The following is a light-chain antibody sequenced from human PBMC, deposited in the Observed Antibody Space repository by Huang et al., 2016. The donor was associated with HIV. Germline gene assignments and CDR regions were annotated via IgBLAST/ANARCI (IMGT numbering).Light chain of an antibody. CDR1: QSTSSW. V-gene: IGKV1-5*03. CDR2: KAS. J-gene: IGKJ4*01. Sequence: DIQMTQSPSTLFASVGDRVTITCRASQSTSSWLAWYQQKPGKAPKLLIYKASSLESGVPSRFSGSGSGTEFTLTISSLQPDDFATYYCQQYNSYPLTFGGGTKVEIK. CDR3: QQYNSYPLT.